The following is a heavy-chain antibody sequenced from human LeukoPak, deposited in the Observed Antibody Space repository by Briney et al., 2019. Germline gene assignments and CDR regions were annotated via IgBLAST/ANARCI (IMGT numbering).Heavy chain of an antibody. CDR1: GASLSNYY. Sequence: PSETLSLTCTVSGASLSNYYWSWIRQPPGKGLEWIGYIYSSGSTNYNPSLKSRVTISVDTSKNQFSLKLSSVTAADTAVYYCARHRKEFFEWFDPWGQGTLVTVSS. J-gene: IGHJ5*02. D-gene: IGHD1-14*01. V-gene: IGHV4-59*08. CDR3: ARHRKEFFEWFDP. CDR2: IYSSGST.